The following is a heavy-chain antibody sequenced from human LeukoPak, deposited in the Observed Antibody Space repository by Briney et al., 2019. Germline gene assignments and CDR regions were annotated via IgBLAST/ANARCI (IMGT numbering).Heavy chain of an antibody. CDR3: ARGSRYCSSTSCYNFDY. CDR2: IKEDGSEK. Sequence: PGGSLRLSCAPSGFTFSSYWMSRVRQAAGEGREWVANIKEDGSEKYYVHSVKGGFIISRDNAKNSLYLQMNSLRAEDTAVYYCARGSRYCSSTSCYNFDYWGQGTLVTVSS. CDR1: GFTFSSYW. D-gene: IGHD2-2*01. J-gene: IGHJ4*02. V-gene: IGHV3-7*03.